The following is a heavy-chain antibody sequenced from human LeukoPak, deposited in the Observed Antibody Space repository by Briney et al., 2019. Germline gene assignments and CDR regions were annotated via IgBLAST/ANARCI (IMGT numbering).Heavy chain of an antibody. V-gene: IGHV5-51*01. CDR1: GYSFTSYW. J-gene: IGHJ4*02. CDR3: ARMIGLGEVSPYFDY. D-gene: IGHD3-16*02. Sequence: GESLKISCQGSGYSFTSYWIGWVRQMPGKGLEWMGIIYPGDSDTRYSPSFQGQVTISADKSISTAYLQWNSLKASDTAMYYCARMIGLGEVSPYFDYWGQGSLVTVSS. CDR2: IYPGDSDT.